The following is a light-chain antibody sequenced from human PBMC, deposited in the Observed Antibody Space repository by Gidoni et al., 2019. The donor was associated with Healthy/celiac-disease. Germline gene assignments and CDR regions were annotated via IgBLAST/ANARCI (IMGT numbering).Light chain of an antibody. Sequence: QSVLTQPPSVSGAPGPRVTISCTGSSSNIGAGYDVHWYQQPPGTAPKILIYVNSNRPAGVPDRFSGSKSGTSASLAITGLQAEDEADYYCQSYDSSLSGVFGGGTKLTVL. V-gene: IGLV1-40*01. CDR2: VNS. J-gene: IGLJ2*01. CDR3: QSYDSSLSGV. CDR1: SSNIGAGYD.